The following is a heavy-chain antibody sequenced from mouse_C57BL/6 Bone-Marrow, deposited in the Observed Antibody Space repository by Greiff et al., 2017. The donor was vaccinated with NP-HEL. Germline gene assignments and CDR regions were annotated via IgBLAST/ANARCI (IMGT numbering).Heavy chain of an antibody. CDR3: ARRRYGNYEDY. CDR2: IHPNSGST. Sequence: QVQLQQSGAELVKPGASVKLSCKASGYTFTSYWMHWVKQRPGQGLEWIGMIHPNSGSTNYNEKFKSKATLTVDKSSSTAYMQLSSLTSEDSAVYYCARRRYGNYEDYWGQGTTLTVSS. CDR1: GYTFTSYW. D-gene: IGHD2-1*01. J-gene: IGHJ2*01. V-gene: IGHV1-64*01.